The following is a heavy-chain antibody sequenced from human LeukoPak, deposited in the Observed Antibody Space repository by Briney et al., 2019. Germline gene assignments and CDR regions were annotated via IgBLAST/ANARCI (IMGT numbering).Heavy chain of an antibody. V-gene: IGHV1-46*01. Sequence: ASVTVSCKASGYTFAKFYIQWVRQAPGQGLEWMGIINPSGGTTSYAQKFQGRVSMTRDTSTSTVYMELSSLRSEDTAVYYCARDNRGERTPGWGYGGFDIWGQGTMVSVSS. J-gene: IGHJ3*02. CDR3: ARDNRGERTPGWGYGGFDI. CDR1: GYTFAKFY. CDR2: INPSGGTT. D-gene: IGHD3-16*01.